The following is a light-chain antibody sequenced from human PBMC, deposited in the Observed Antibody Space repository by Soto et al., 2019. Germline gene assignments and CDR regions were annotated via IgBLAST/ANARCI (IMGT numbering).Light chain of an antibody. V-gene: IGLV2-14*03. CDR2: DVS. J-gene: IGLJ1*01. CDR3: SSYKTSTTYV. Sequence: QSVLTQPASVSGSPGQSITISCTGTSSDVGAYNYVSWYQHHPGKAPKLMIYDVSNRPSGVSNRFSGSKSGNTASLTISGLQAEDEADYYCSSYKTSTTYVFGTGTKLTVL. CDR1: SSDVGAYNY.